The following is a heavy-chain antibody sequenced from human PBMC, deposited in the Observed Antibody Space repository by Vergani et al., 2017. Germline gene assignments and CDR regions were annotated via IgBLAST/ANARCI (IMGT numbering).Heavy chain of an antibody. Sequence: QVQLVQSGAEVKKPGSSVKVSCKASGGTFSSYAISWVRQAPGQGLEWMGGIIPIFGTANYAQKFQGRVTITADESTRTAYMELSSLRSEDTAVYYCARDRGGGYSGYLPGEGGXFDPWGQGTLVTVSS. J-gene: IGHJ5*02. CDR3: ARDRGGGYSGYLPGEGGXFDP. CDR1: GGTFSSYA. CDR2: IIPIFGTA. D-gene: IGHD5-12*01. V-gene: IGHV1-69*01.